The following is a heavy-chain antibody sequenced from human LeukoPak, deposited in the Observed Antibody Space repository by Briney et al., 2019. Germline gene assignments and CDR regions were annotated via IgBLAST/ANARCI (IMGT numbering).Heavy chain of an antibody. CDR2: IYYSGSP. CDR1: VGSISSSSYY. CDR3: RGYREITMIVVGGYYFDY. J-gene: IGHJ4*02. D-gene: IGHD3-22*01. Sequence: PSETLSLTYAFCVGSISSSSYYWGWIRQPPGKGLEWIGSIYYSGSPYYNPSLKSRVTISVHTSKNQYSLKLSSVTAADTAVYYCRGYREITMIVVGGYYFDYWGQGTLVTVSS. V-gene: IGHV4-39*01.